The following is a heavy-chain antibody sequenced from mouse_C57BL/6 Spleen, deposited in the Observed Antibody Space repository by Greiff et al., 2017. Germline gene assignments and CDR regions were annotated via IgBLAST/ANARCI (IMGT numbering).Heavy chain of an antibody. J-gene: IGHJ3*01. Sequence: QVQLQQPGAELVMPGASVKLSCKASGYTFTSYWMHWVKQRPGQGLEWIGEIDPSDSYTNYNQKFKAKSTLTVDKSSSTAYMQLSSLTSADSAVYYCARGGLPAWFAYWGQGTLVTVSA. CDR2: IDPSDSYT. CDR3: ARGGLPAWFAY. CDR1: GYTFTSYW. D-gene: IGHD2-4*01. V-gene: IGHV1-69*01.